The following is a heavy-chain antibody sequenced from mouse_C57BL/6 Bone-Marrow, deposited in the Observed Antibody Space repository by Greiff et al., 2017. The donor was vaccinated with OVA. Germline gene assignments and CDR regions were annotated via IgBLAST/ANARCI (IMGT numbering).Heavy chain of an antibody. CDR3: AREGDGILAY. D-gene: IGHD2-3*01. CDR2: IWSGGST. CDR1: GFSLTSYG. Sequence: VQGVESGPGLVQPSQSLSITCTVSGFSLTSYGVHWVRQSPGKGLEWLGVIWSGGSTDYNAAFISRLSISKDNSKSQVFFKMNSLQADDTAIYYCAREGDGILAYWGQGTLVTVSA. J-gene: IGHJ3*01. V-gene: IGHV2-2*01.